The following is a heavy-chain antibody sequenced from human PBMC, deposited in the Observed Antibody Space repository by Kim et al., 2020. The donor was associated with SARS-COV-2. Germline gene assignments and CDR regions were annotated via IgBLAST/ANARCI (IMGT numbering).Heavy chain of an antibody. D-gene: IGHD3-10*01. Sequence: ASVKVSCKASGYTFTSYGISWVRQAPGQGLEWMGWISAYNGNTNYAQKLQGRVTMTTDTSTSTAYMELRSLRSDDTAVYYCARDRGGYYYGSGRYYYYYGMDVWGQGTTVTVSS. CDR3: ARDRGGYYYGSGRYYYYYGMDV. J-gene: IGHJ6*02. CDR2: ISAYNGNT. V-gene: IGHV1-18*04. CDR1: GYTFTSYG.